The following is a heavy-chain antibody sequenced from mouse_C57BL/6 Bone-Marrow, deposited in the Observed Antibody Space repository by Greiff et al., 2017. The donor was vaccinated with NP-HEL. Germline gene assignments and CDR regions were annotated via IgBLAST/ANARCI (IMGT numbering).Heavy chain of an antibody. Sequence: QVQLQQSGAELARPGASVKLSCKASGYTFTSYGISWVKQRTGQGLEWIGEIYPRSGNTYYNEKFKGKATLTADKSSSTAYMELRSLTSEDSAVYFCARGDYYGSNFDYWGQGTTLTVSS. CDR3: ARGDYYGSNFDY. J-gene: IGHJ2*01. CDR2: IYPRSGNT. D-gene: IGHD1-1*01. V-gene: IGHV1-81*01. CDR1: GYTFTSYG.